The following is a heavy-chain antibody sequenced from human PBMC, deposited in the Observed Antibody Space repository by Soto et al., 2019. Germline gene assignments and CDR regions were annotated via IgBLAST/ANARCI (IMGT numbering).Heavy chain of an antibody. Sequence: QVQLVQSGAEMKKPGASVKLSCKTSGINYNTYAIHWVRQAPGQGLEWMGWINAGNGDTRYSQNFQGRVTLTRDTSASTVYMDLDSLKSEDTGVYYCARAISGYVTWGQGTXXT. V-gene: IGHV1-3*01. J-gene: IGHJ4*02. CDR1: GINYNTYA. CDR2: INAGNGDT. D-gene: IGHD5-12*01. CDR3: ARAISGYVT.